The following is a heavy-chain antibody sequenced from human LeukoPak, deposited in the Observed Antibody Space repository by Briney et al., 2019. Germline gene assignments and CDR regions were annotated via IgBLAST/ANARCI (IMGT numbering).Heavy chain of an antibody. CDR1: GFTFSTYS. D-gene: IGHD5-18*01. Sequence: PGGSLRLSCAASGFTFSTYSINWVRQAPGTGLEWVSYISSSSNTIYYADSVKGRFTISRDNAKDSLYLQMSSLRAEDTAVYYCARGLTRGYSYAYWYLDLWGRGTLVTVSS. CDR2: ISSSSNTI. V-gene: IGHV3-48*04. CDR3: ARGLTRGYSYAYWYLDL. J-gene: IGHJ2*01.